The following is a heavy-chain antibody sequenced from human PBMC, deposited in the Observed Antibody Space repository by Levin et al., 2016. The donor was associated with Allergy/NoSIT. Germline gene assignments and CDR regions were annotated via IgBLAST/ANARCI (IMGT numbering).Heavy chain of an antibody. J-gene: IGHJ4*02. CDR3: ARANYYDSSGYLDY. Sequence: RQAPGKGLEWVSYISSSGSTIYYADSVKGRFTISRDNAKNSLYLQMNSLRAEDTAVYYCARANYYDSSGYLDYWGQGTLVTVSS. CDR2: ISSSGSTI. V-gene: IGHV3-11*01. D-gene: IGHD3-22*01.